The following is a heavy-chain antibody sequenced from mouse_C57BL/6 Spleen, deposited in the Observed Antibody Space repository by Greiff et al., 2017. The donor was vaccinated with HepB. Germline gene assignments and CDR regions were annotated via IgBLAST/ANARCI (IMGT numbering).Heavy chain of an antibody. CDR3: ARGGGEITTGGDD. D-gene: IGHD1-1*01. Sequence: EVKLVESEGGLVQPGSSMKLSCTASGFTFSDYYMAWVRQVPEKGLEWVANINYDGSSTYYLASLKSRFIISRDNAKNILYLQMSSLKSEDTATYYCARGGGEITTGGDDWGQGTSVTVSS. CDR1: GFTFSDYY. CDR2: INYDGSST. V-gene: IGHV5-16*01. J-gene: IGHJ4*01.